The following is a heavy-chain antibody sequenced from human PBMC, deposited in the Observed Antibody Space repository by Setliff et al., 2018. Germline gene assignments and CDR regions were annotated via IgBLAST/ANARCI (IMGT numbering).Heavy chain of an antibody. CDR3: ARERYFDWFFED. CDR1: GGSITSGSFY. V-gene: IGHV4-61*02. CDR2: IHASGSP. Sequence: SETLCLTCTVSGGSITSGSFYWSWIRQPAGKELEWIGRIHASGSPDYNPSFKSRVTISRDTSTNQFSLKLGSVTAADTAVYYCARERYFDWFFEDWGHGTLVTVSS. J-gene: IGHJ4*01. D-gene: IGHD3-9*01.